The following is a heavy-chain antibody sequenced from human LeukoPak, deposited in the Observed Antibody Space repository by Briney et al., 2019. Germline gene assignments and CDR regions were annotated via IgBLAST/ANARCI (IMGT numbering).Heavy chain of an antibody. CDR2: IYYSGST. CDR3: ARDPYSSAWRNYHGMDV. J-gene: IGHJ6*02. V-gene: IGHV4-61*01. CDR1: NDSVSNGYYY. Sequence: SETLSLTCTVSNDSVSNGYYYWSWIRQPPGKGLEWIGNIYYSGSTNYNPSLRSRVTISIDTSKNQFSLKLSSMTAADTAMYFCARDPYSSAWRNYHGMDVWGQGTTVTVSS. D-gene: IGHD6-19*01.